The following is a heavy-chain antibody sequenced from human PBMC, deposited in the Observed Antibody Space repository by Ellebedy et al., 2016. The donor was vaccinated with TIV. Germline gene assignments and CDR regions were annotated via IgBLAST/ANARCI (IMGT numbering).Heavy chain of an antibody. V-gene: IGHV2-70*04. J-gene: IGHJ5*02. CDR2: IDWEDSE. CDR3: ARIRRGSSGWYDRWFDP. Sequence: SGPTLVKPTQTLTLTCTFSGFSLNTFGTRVNWIRQPPGKALEWLARIDWEDSEFYSTSLKTRLTISKDTSKNQVVLTMTNMDPVDTATYYCARIRRGSSGWYDRWFDPWGQGTLVTVSS. D-gene: IGHD6-19*01. CDR1: GFSLNTFGTR.